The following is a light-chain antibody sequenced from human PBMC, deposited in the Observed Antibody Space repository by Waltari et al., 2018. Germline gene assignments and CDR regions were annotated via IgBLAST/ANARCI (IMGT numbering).Light chain of an antibody. CDR2: DSN. Sequence: QSVLTQPPSASGTPGQRVTISCSGSSSNIGSRPVNWYQQFPGTTPKLLIHDSNQLPRGVPDRFSGSKSGTSASLAISGLQSEDEADYYCVAWDVSLSGYVFGTGTKVTVL. CDR3: VAWDVSLSGYV. V-gene: IGLV1-44*01. CDR1: SSNIGSRP. J-gene: IGLJ1*01.